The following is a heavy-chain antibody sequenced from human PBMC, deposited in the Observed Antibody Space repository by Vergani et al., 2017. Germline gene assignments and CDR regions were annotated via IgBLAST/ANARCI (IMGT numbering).Heavy chain of an antibody. CDR1: GYPFTGSY. V-gene: IGHV1-2*02. CDR2: INPNSGGT. CDR3: AREGSSSYHY. Sequence: QVQLVQSGAEVKKPGASVKVSCKASGYPFTGSYMHWVRHAPGRGGEWMGWINPNSGGTNYAQKFQGRVTMTRDTSISTAYMELSRLSSDDTAVYYCAREGSSSYHYWGQGTLVIVSS. J-gene: IGHJ4*02. D-gene: IGHD6-13*01.